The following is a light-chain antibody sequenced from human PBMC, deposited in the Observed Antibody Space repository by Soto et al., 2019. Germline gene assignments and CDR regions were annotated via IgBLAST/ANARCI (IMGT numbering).Light chain of an antibody. Sequence: QSVLTQPASVSGSPGQSITISCTGTSSDVGSYNLVSWCQQHPGKAPKLMIYEGSKRPSGVSNRFSGSKSGNTASLTISGLQAEDQADYSCCSYDGRNNFVFGSGTKVTV. CDR2: EGS. CDR3: CSYDGRNNFV. V-gene: IGLV2-23*01. CDR1: SSDVGSYNL. J-gene: IGLJ1*01.